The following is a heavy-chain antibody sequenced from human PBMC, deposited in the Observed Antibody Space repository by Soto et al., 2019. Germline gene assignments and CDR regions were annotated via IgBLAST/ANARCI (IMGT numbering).Heavy chain of an antibody. CDR1: GYTFTRYT. Sequence: GASVKVSCKASGYTFTRYTMNWVHQAPGQRLEWMGWINPDNGNTKSSQKFQDRVIITRDTSASTAYMDLSSLRSEDTAVYYCARGIATGQLDPWGQGTRVTVSS. V-gene: IGHV1-3*01. CDR3: ARGIATGQLDP. J-gene: IGHJ5*02. CDR2: INPDNGNT. D-gene: IGHD2-15*01.